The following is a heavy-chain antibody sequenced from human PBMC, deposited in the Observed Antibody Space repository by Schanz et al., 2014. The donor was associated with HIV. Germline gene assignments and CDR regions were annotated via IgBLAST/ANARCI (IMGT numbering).Heavy chain of an antibody. CDR3: ARDYRYLQEYHYGMDV. J-gene: IGHJ6*02. CDR2: INSDGSST. CDR1: GFTFSSYW. D-gene: IGHD3-9*01. V-gene: IGHV3-74*01. Sequence: VQLVESGGGLVQPGGSLRLSCEASGFTFSSYWMHWVRQVPGKGLVWVSRINSDGSSTTYADYVKGRFTISRDNAKNTLYLQMNSLRAEDTAVYYCARDYRYLQEYHYGMDVWGQGTTVSVS.